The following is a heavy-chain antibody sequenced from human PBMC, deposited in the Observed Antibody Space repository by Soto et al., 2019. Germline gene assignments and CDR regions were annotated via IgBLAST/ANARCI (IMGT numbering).Heavy chain of an antibody. D-gene: IGHD1-26*01. CDR3: AKLSGSYNDRYFDY. CDR1: GGSISSY. V-gene: IGHV4-4*08. CDR2: IYNAGTT. Sequence: SETLSLTCTVSGGSISSYWSWIRQPPGKGLEWIGYIYNAGTTKYNPSLNSRVTISLDTSKNQFSLKVKSVTAADTAVYYCAKLSGSYNDRYFDYWGQGTLVTVSS. J-gene: IGHJ4*02.